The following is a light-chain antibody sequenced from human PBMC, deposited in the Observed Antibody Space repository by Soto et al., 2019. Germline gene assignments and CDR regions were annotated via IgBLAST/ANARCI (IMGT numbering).Light chain of an antibody. CDR3: QHATSFPIN. CDR2: AAS. J-gene: IGKJ5*01. Sequence: DIQMTQSPSSVSASVGDRVTITCRASQDISTWLAWYQQKPGKAPSLLIYAASTLHSGVPSRFTGSGSGTDFTLTISSLQPEDFATYYCQHATSFPINFGQGTRLEIK. V-gene: IGKV1D-12*01. CDR1: QDISTW.